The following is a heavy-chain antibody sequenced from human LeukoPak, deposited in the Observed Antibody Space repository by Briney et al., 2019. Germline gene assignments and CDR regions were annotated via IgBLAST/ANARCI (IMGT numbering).Heavy chain of an antibody. V-gene: IGHV3-21*01. CDR1: GFTFSSYS. CDR2: ISSSSSYI. CDR3: ARDRWPMVLTPYSFDY. J-gene: IGHJ4*02. D-gene: IGHD4/OR15-4a*01. Sequence: PGGSLRLSCAASGFTFSSYSMNWVRQAPGKGLEWVSSISSSSSYIYYADSVKGRFTISRDNAKNSLYLQMNSLRAEDTAVYYCARDRWPMVLTPYSFDYWGQGTLVTVSS.